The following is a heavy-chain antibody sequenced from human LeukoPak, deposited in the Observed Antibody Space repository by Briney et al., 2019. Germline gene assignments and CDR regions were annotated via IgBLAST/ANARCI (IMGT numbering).Heavy chain of an antibody. Sequence: GASVKVSCKASGYTFTSYDINWVRQATGQGLEWMGWMNPNSGNTGYAQKFQGRVTITRNTSISTAYMELSSLRSEDTAVYYCARGRSSSWYVSYYYYYMDVWGKGTTVTVSS. CDR2: MNPNSGNT. D-gene: IGHD6-13*01. CDR3: ARGRSSSWYVSYYYYYMDV. CDR1: GYTFTSYD. J-gene: IGHJ6*03. V-gene: IGHV1-8*03.